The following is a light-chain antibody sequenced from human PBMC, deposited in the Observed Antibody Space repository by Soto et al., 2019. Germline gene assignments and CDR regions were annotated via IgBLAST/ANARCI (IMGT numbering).Light chain of an antibody. Sequence: DIVMTQSPDSLAVSLGERATINCKSSQSVLYSSNNKNYLAWYQQKPGQPPKLLIYWSSTRESGVPDRFSGSGSGTDFPLTISILQAEDVAVYYCQQYYSTPPTFGPGTKLEIK. CDR1: QSVLYSSNNKNY. CDR2: WSS. CDR3: QQYYSTPPT. J-gene: IGKJ2*01. V-gene: IGKV4-1*01.